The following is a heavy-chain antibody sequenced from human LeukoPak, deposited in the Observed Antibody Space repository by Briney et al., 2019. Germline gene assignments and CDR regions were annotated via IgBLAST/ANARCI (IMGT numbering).Heavy chain of an antibody. J-gene: IGHJ4*02. D-gene: IGHD3-10*01. CDR1: GYTFTSYG. Sequence: GASVKVSCKASGYTFTSYGISWVRQAPGQGLEWMGWISAYNGNTNYAQKLQGRVTMTTDTSTSTAYMELRSLRSDDTAVYYCARVGGAYYYGSGSYYKVPPPYFDYWGQGTLVTVSS. V-gene: IGHV1-18*01. CDR3: ARVGGAYYYGSGSYYKVPPPYFDY. CDR2: ISAYNGNT.